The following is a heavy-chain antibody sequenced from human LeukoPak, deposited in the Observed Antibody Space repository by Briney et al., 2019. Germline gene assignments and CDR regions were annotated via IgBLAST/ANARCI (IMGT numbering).Heavy chain of an antibody. Sequence: SETLSLTCTVSGGSISSSSYYWGWIRQPPGKGLEWIGSIYYSGSTYYNPSLKSRVTISVDTSKNQFSLKLSSVTAADTAVHYCARRSGAVAGKGAFDIWGQGTMVTVSS. D-gene: IGHD6-19*01. CDR2: IYYSGST. V-gene: IGHV4-39*01. CDR1: GGSISSSSYY. J-gene: IGHJ3*02. CDR3: ARRSGAVAGKGAFDI.